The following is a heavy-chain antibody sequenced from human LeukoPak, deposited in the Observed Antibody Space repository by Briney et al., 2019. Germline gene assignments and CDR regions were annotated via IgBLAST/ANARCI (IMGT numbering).Heavy chain of an antibody. Sequence: GGSLRLSCAASGFTLSSYGMHWVRQAPSKGLEWVAFIRYDGSNKYYADSVKGRFTISRDNSKNTLYLQMNSLRAEDTAVYYCAKDHIVVVPAAQGGFDYWGQGTLVTVSS. CDR3: AKDHIVVVPAAQGGFDY. V-gene: IGHV3-30*02. D-gene: IGHD2-2*01. CDR1: GFTLSSYG. CDR2: IRYDGSNK. J-gene: IGHJ4*02.